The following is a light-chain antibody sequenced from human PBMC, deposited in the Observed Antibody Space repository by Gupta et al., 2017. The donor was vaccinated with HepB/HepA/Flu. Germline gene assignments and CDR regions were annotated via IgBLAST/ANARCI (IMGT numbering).Light chain of an antibody. J-gene: IGKJ2*01. Sequence: DIVMTQTPLSSPVTLGQPASISCKSSQSLVHSDGYTYLRWLQQRPGQPPRLLIYQSSNRGSGVPDRFSGSGAGTDFTLKISRVEAEDVRIYYCRQGKHSPRTFGQGTKLEIK. CDR2: QSS. V-gene: IGKV2-24*01. CDR3: RQGKHSPRT. CDR1: QSLVHSDGYTY.